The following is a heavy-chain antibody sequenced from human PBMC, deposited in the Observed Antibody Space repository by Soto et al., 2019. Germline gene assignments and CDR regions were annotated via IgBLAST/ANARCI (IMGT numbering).Heavy chain of an antibody. J-gene: IGHJ5*02. CDR1: GGTFSSYA. CDR3: ASIYCSGGSCYSPDNWFDP. Sequence: QVQLVQSGAEVKKPGSSVKVSCKASGGTFSSYAISWVRQAPGQGLEWMGGIIPIFGTANYAQKFQGRVTITADESTSTAYMELSSLRSDDTAVYYCASIYCSGGSCYSPDNWFDPWGQGTLVTVSS. CDR2: IIPIFGTA. V-gene: IGHV1-69*01. D-gene: IGHD2-15*01.